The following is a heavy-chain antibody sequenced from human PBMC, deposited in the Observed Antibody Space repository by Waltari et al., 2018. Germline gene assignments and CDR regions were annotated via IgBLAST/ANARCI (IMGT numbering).Heavy chain of an antibody. D-gene: IGHD3-10*01. V-gene: IGHV4-59*01. CDR1: GGSISSYY. Sequence: QVQLQESGPGLVKPSETLSLTCTVSGGSISSYYWSWIRQPPGKGLEGIGYTYYSGSTNYNPSLKSRVTISVDTSKNQFSLKLSSVTAADTAVYYCARVNPWNPDYYGSGSYYSHYYFDYWGQGTLVTVSS. J-gene: IGHJ4*02. CDR2: TYYSGST. CDR3: ARVNPWNPDYYGSGSYYSHYYFDY.